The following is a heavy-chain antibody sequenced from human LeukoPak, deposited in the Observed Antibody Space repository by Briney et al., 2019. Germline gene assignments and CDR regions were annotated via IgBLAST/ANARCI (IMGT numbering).Heavy chain of an antibody. J-gene: IGHJ4*02. CDR1: GYTFTSYG. CDR3: ARQDSITYHYDSPFDY. D-gene: IGHD3-22*01. Sequence: ASVKVSCKASGYTFTSYGISWVRQAPGQGLEWMGWISAYNGNTSYAQKLQGRVTMTTDTSTSTAYMELRSLRSDDTAVYYCARQDSITYHYDSPFDYWGQGTLVTVSS. CDR2: ISAYNGNT. V-gene: IGHV1-18*01.